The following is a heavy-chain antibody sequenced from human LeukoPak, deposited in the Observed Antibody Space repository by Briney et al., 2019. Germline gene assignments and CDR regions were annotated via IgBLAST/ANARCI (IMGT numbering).Heavy chain of an antibody. CDR1: GGTFSSYA. J-gene: IGHJ4*02. Sequence: ASVKVSCKASGGTFSSYAISWVRQAPGQGLEWMGGIIPIFGTANYAQKFQGRVTITADKSTSTAYMELSSLRSEDTAVYYCARGGAYYGSGIQSPNDYWGLGTLVTVSS. CDR3: ARGGAYYGSGIQSPNDY. CDR2: IIPIFGTA. D-gene: IGHD3-10*01. V-gene: IGHV1-69*06.